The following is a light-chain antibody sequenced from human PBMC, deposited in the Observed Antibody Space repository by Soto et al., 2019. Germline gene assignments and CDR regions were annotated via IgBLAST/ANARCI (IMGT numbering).Light chain of an antibody. J-gene: IGKJ4*01. CDR1: QIVNSDY. CDR2: ATS. Sequence: EIVLTQSPGTLSLSPGETATLSCRASQIVNSDYLAWLQQRPGQAPRLLIFATSRRATDIPDRFSGSGSGTDFTLAIRRLEPEDFAVYYCHYYGRSPLTFGGGTKVDIX. CDR3: HYYGRSPLT. V-gene: IGKV3-20*01.